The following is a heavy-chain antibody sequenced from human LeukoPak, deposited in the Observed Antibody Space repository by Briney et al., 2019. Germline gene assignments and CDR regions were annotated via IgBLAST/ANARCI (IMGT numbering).Heavy chain of an antibody. CDR3: AKISGYYPSDY. CDR1: GFTFSSYG. CDR2: IRYDGTNK. V-gene: IGHV3-30*02. Sequence: GGSLRLSCAASGFTFSSYGMHWVRQAPGKGLEWVAFIRYDGTNKYYADSVKGRFTISRDNSKNTLFLQMYSLRAEDTATYYCAKISGYYPSDYWGQGTLVTVSS. D-gene: IGHD3-22*01. J-gene: IGHJ4*02.